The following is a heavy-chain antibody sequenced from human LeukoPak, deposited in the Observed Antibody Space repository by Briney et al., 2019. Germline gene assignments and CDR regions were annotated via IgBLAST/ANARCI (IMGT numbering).Heavy chain of an antibody. CDR2: ISGSGGST. D-gene: IGHD3-22*01. Sequence: PSGGSLRLSCAASGFTFSTYAMSWVRQAPGKGLEWVSAISGSGGSTYYADSVKGRFTISRDNSKNTLYLQMNSLRAEDTAVYYCARDALIYYYDSSGYQAGYWGQGTLVTVSS. CDR1: GFTFSTYA. V-gene: IGHV3-23*01. J-gene: IGHJ4*02. CDR3: ARDALIYYYDSSGYQAGY.